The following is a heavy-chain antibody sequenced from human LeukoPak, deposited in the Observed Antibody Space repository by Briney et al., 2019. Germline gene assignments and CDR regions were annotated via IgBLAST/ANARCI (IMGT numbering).Heavy chain of an antibody. CDR3: ATNDFNNWFDP. CDR2: ISSSSSYI. Sequence: GGSLRLSCAASGFTFSSYSMNWVRQAPGKRLQWVSSISSSSSYIYYADSVKGRFTTSRDNSKNTLYLQMNSLRAEDTAMYYCATNDFNNWFDPWGQGTLVTVSS. D-gene: IGHD3/OR15-3a*01. V-gene: IGHV3-21*04. J-gene: IGHJ5*02. CDR1: GFTFSSYS.